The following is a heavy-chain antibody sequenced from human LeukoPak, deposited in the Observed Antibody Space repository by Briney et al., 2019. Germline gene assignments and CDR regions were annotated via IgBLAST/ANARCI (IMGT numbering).Heavy chain of an antibody. CDR1: GGSISSSSYY. V-gene: IGHV4-39*01. CDR3: ASQHIVVVTAILVGRRPYYYYGMDV. D-gene: IGHD2-21*02. Sequence: PSETLSLTCTVSGGSISSSSYYWGWIRQPPGKGLEWIGSIYYSGSTYYNPSLKSRVTISVDTSKNQFSLKLSSVTAADTAVYYCASQHIVVVTAILVGRRPYYYYGMDVWGQGTTVTVSS. J-gene: IGHJ6*02. CDR2: IYYSGST.